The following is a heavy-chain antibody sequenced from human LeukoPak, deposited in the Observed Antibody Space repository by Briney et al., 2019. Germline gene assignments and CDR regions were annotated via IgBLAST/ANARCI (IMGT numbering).Heavy chain of an antibody. CDR3: ARGFWSGYRGAFDY. J-gene: IGHJ4*02. CDR2: INPNSGGT. D-gene: IGHD3-3*01. V-gene: IGHV1-2*02. Sequence: ASVKVSCKASGYTFTGYYMHWVRQAPGQGLEWMGWINPNSGGTNYAQKFQGRVTMTRDTSISTAYMELSRLRSGDTAVYYCARGFWSGYRGAFDYWGQGTLVTVSS. CDR1: GYTFTGYY.